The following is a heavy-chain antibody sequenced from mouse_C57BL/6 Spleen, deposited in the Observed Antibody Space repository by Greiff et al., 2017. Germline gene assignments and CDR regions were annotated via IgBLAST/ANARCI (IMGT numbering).Heavy chain of an antibody. CDR1: GYSITSGYY. J-gene: IGHJ1*03. D-gene: IGHD1-1*01. V-gene: IGHV3-6*01. CDR3: AREHYYGSSYYWYFDG. CDR2: ISYDGSN. Sequence: EVQLQESGPGLVKPSQSLSLTCSVTGYSITSGYYWNWIRQFPGNKLEWMGYISYDGSNNYNPSLKNRISITRDTSKNQFFLKLNSVTTENTATYYCAREHYYGSSYYWYFDGWGTGTTVTVSS.